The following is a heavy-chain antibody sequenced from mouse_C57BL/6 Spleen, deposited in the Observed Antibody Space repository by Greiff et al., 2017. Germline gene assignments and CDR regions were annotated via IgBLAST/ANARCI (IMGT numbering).Heavy chain of an antibody. CDR3: ARSGGSSHAWFAY. V-gene: IGHV1-80*01. Sequence: QVQLQQSGAELVRPGASVKISCKASGYAFSSYWMHWVKQRPGKGLEWIGQIYPGDGDTNYNGKFKGKATLTADNSSSPAYMQLSSLTAEDSAVYLCARSGGSSHAWFAYWGQGTLVTVSA. CDR1: GYAFSSYW. CDR2: IYPGDGDT. D-gene: IGHD1-1*01. J-gene: IGHJ3*01.